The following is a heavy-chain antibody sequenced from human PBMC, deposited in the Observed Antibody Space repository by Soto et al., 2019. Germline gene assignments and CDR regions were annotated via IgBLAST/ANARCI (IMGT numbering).Heavy chain of an antibody. CDR1: GGSISSYY. D-gene: IGHD6-13*01. CDR2: IYTSGST. V-gene: IGHV4-4*07. J-gene: IGHJ6*02. Sequence: SETPSLTCTVSGGSISSYYWSWIRQPAGKGLEWIGRIYTSGSTNYNPSLKSRVTMSVDTSKNQFSLKLSSVTAADTAVYYCARDFLAAAGTYYYYGMDVWGQGTTVTVSS. CDR3: ARDFLAAAGTYYYYGMDV.